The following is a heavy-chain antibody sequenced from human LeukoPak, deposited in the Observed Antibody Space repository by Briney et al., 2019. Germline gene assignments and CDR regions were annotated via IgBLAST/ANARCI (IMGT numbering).Heavy chain of an antibody. D-gene: IGHD6-13*01. CDR1: GYTFTSYD. CDR3: ASRGSSRWYYFDY. V-gene: IGHV1-8*01. Sequence: ASVKVSCKASGYTFTSYDINWVRQATGQGLEWMGWMNPNSGNTGYAQKFQGRVTMTRNTSISTAYMELSSLRSEDTAVYYCASRGSSRWYYFDYWGQGTLVTVSS. J-gene: IGHJ4*02. CDR2: MNPNSGNT.